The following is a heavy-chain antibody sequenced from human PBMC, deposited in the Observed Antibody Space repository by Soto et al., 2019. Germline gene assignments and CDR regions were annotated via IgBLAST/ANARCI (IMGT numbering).Heavy chain of an antibody. CDR1: GYTFTSYG. J-gene: IGHJ3*02. CDR2: ISAYNGNT. CDR3: ASDWSLGCSGGSCYPFGI. Sequence: ASVKVSCKASGYTFTSYGISWVRQAPGQGLEWMGWISAYNGNTNYAQNLQGRVTMTTDTSTTTAYMELRSLRSDDTAVFYCASDWSLGCSGGSCYPFGIWG. V-gene: IGHV1-18*01. D-gene: IGHD2-15*01.